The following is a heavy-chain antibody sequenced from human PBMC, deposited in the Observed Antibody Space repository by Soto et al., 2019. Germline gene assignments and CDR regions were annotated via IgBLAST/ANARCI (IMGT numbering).Heavy chain of an antibody. CDR2: TYYRSKWYN. Sequence: SQTLSLTRAISGDSVSSNSAAWNWIRQSPSRGLEWLGRTYYRSKWYNDYAVSVKSRITINPDISKNQFSLQLNSVTPEDTAVYYCARDSRLYDFWSGYDYWGQGTLVTVSS. D-gene: IGHD3-3*01. V-gene: IGHV6-1*01. CDR1: GDSVSSNSAA. CDR3: ARDSRLYDFWSGYDY. J-gene: IGHJ4*02.